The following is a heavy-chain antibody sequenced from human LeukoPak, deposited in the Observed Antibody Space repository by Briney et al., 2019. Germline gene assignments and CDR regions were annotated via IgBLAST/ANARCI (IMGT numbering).Heavy chain of an antibody. CDR3: AKERSTIFLDCFDP. CDR2: ISSSGSGGNT. V-gene: IGHV3-23*01. D-gene: IGHD3-3*01. Sequence: NPGGSLRLSCAASGVTLSSYAMSWARQAPGKGLEWVSGISSSGSGGNTYYADSVKGRFTISRDNSKNTLYLRINTLRAEDTAVYYCAKERSTIFLDCFDPWGQGTLVTVSS. J-gene: IGHJ5*02. CDR1: GVTLSSYA.